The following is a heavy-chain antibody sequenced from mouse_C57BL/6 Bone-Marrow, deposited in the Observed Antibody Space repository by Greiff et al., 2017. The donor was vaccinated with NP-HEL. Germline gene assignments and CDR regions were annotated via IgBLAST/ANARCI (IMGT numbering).Heavy chain of an antibody. V-gene: IGHV1-26*01. D-gene: IGHD1-1*01. J-gene: IGHJ4*01. CDR3: AKAPMTTVVATDAMDY. CDR2: INPNNGGT. CDR1: GYTFTDYY. Sequence: EVQLQQSGPELVKPGASVKISCKASGYTFTDYYMNWVKQSHGKSLEWIGDINPNNGGTSYNQKFKGKATLTVDKSSSPAYMELRSLTSEVSAVYYCAKAPMTTVVATDAMDYWGQGTSVTVSS.